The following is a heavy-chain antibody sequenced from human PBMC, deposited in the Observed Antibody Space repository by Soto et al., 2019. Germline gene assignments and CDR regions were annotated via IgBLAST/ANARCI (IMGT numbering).Heavy chain of an antibody. V-gene: IGHV1-8*01. J-gene: IGHJ5*02. CDR2: MNPNSGNT. CDR1: GYTLTSYH. D-gene: IGHD6-6*01. CDR3: ERGHISSTKNWLDP. Sequence: GASVKVSCKGSGYTLTSYHINGVRQATGQGLEWMGWMNPNSGNTGYAQTLQGRVTMTWDTSISTAYMELSSLRFEDTAMYYCERGHISSTKNWLDPWGQGNLVTVS.